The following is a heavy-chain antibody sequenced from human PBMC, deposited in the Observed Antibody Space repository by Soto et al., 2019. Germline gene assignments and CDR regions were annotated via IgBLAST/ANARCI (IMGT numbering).Heavy chain of an antibody. CDR2: ISGSGGST. CDR3: AKWPDTYYYDSSGYYYDLSYYYGMDV. CDR1: GFTFSSYA. J-gene: IGHJ6*02. Sequence: GGSLRLSCAASGFTFSSYAMSWVRQAPGKGLEWVSAISGSGGSTYYADSVKGRFTISRDNSKSTLYLQMNSLRAEDTAVYYCAKWPDTYYYDSSGYYYDLSYYYGMDVWGQGTTVTVSS. D-gene: IGHD3-22*01. V-gene: IGHV3-23*01.